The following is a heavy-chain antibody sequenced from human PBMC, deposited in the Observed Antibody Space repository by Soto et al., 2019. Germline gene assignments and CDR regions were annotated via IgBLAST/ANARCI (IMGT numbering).Heavy chain of an antibody. V-gene: IGHV4-59*01. Sequence: QVQLQESGPGLVKPSETLSLTCTVSGGSISSYYWSWIRQPTGKGLEWIGYIYYSGSTNYYLSLKSLVTISLDTSKNHFSLYLCSVSAADTAVYYCARAYGGNCFDYRGQGTLLTVSS. D-gene: IGHD2-15*01. CDR2: IYYSGST. CDR3: ARAYGGNCFDY. CDR1: GGSISSYY. J-gene: IGHJ4*02.